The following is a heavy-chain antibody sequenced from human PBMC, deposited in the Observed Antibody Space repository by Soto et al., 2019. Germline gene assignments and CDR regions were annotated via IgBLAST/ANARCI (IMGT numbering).Heavy chain of an antibody. J-gene: IGHJ6*02. Sequence: SETLSLTCTVSGGSISSYYWSWIRQPPGKGLEWIGYIYYSGSTNYNPSLKSRVTISVDTSKNQFSLKLSSVTAADTAVYYCACASGYDSGDYYYYGMDVWGQGTTVTVSS. CDR2: IYYSGST. CDR3: ACASGYDSGDYYYYGMDV. CDR1: GGSISSYY. D-gene: IGHD5-12*01. V-gene: IGHV4-59*01.